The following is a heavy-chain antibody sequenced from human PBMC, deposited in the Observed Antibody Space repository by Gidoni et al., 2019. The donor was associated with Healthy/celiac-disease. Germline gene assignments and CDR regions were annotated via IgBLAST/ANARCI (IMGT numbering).Heavy chain of an antibody. Sequence: QLQLQESGLGLVKPSETLSLTCTVSGGSISSSSYYWGWIRQPPGKGLEWIGSIYYSVSTYYNPSLKSRVTISVDTSKNQFSLKLSSVTAADTAVYYCATLYGDYEGDYWGQGTLVTVSS. CDR1: GGSISSSSYY. CDR2: IYYSVST. D-gene: IGHD4-17*01. J-gene: IGHJ4*02. CDR3: ATLYGDYEGDY. V-gene: IGHV4-39*01.